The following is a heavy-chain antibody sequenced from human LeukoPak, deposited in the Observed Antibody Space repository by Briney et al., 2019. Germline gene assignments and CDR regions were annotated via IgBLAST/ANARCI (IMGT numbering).Heavy chain of an antibody. CDR2: IHYSGST. V-gene: IGHV4-39*01. J-gene: IGHJ3*02. D-gene: IGHD2-21*01. CDR1: GGSISSSSYY. Sequence: SETLSLTCTVSGGSISSSSYYWGWIRQPPGKGLEWIGSIHYSGSTYYNPSLKSRVTISVDTSKNQFSLKLSSVTAADTAVYYCARQATRGVVVIASGAFDIWGQGTMVTVSS. CDR3: ARQATRGVVVIASGAFDI.